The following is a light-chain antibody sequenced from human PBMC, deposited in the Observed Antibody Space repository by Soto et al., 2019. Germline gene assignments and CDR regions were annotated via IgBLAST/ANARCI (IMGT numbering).Light chain of an antibody. CDR3: QQYDGSPIT. J-gene: IGKJ5*01. CDR1: QSVGSF. CDR2: GIS. Sequence: EIVMTQSPATLSVSPGERXTXXXXASQSVGSFLAWYQQKPGQAPRLLISGISKRATGIPDRFSGGGSGTDFTLTISRLEPEDFALYICQQYDGSPITFGQGTRLEIK. V-gene: IGKV3-20*01.